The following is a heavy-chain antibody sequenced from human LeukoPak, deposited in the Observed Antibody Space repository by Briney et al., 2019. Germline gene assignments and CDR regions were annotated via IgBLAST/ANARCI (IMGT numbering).Heavy chain of an antibody. Sequence: PGGSLRLSCAASGFTFSSYVMNWVRQAPGKGLEWVSYISSSGSTIYYADSVKGRVTISRDNAKNSLYLQMNSLRAEDTAVYYCASRNQYCGGDCFWAFDIWGQGTMVTVSS. CDR3: ASRNQYCGGDCFWAFDI. V-gene: IGHV3-48*03. CDR1: GFTFSSYV. CDR2: ISSSGSTI. J-gene: IGHJ3*02. D-gene: IGHD2-21*02.